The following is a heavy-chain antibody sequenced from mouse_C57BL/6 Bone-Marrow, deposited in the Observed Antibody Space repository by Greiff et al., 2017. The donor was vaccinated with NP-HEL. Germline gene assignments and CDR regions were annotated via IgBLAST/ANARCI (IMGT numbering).Heavy chain of an antibody. J-gene: IGHJ3*01. D-gene: IGHD2-1*01. V-gene: IGHV1-50*01. Sequence: QVQLQQPGAELVKPGASVKLSCKASGYTFTSYWMQWVKQRPGQGLEWIGEIDPSDSYTNYNQKFKGKATLTVDTSSSTAYMQLSSLTSEDSAVYYCARRIYYGNYLWFAYWGQGTLVTVSA. CDR3: ARRIYYGNYLWFAY. CDR2: IDPSDSYT. CDR1: GYTFTSYW.